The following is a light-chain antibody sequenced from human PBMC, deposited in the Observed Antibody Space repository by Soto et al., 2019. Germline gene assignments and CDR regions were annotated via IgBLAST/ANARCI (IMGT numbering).Light chain of an antibody. CDR1: QSVSSY. V-gene: IGKV3-11*01. Sequence: EIVLTQSPGTLSLSLGEGATLSCRASQSVSSYLAWYQQKPGQAPRLLIYDASNRATGIPARFSGSGSVTDFTLTISSLQPEDFAVYYCQQRGNWPLTFGGGTKVQIK. CDR3: QQRGNWPLT. J-gene: IGKJ4*01. CDR2: DAS.